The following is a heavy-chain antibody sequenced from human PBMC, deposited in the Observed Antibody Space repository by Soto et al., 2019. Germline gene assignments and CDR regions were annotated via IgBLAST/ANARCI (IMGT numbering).Heavy chain of an antibody. Sequence: PWETLSLTCTVSGGSISSGGYYWSWIRQHPGKGLEWIGYIYYSGSTYYNPSLKSRVTISVDTSKNQFSLKLSSVTAADTAVYYCARTPYSSDSNWFDPWGQGTLVTVSS. J-gene: IGHJ5*02. CDR3: ARTPYSSDSNWFDP. D-gene: IGHD6-25*01. V-gene: IGHV4-31*03. CDR1: GGSISSGGYY. CDR2: IYYSGST.